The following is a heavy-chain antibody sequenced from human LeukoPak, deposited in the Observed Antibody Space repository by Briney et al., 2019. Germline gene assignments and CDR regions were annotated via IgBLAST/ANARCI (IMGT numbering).Heavy chain of an antibody. J-gene: IGHJ6*03. D-gene: IGHD1-26*01. CDR3: ARGSGNYYYYYYMDV. V-gene: IGHV3-11*01. CDR2: ISRSGSTK. CDR1: GFTFSDYN. Sequence: GGSLRLSCAASGFTFSDYNMRWIRQAPGKGLEWVSSISRSGSTKYYADSVKGRFTISRDNAKNSLFLQMNSLRAEDTAVYYCARGSGNYYYYYYMDVWGKGTTVTVSS.